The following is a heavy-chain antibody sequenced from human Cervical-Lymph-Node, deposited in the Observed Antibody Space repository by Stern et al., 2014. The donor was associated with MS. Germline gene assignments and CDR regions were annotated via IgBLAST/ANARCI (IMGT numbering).Heavy chain of an antibody. CDR3: AIATTAFDI. V-gene: IGHV3-7*03. D-gene: IGHD1-14*01. J-gene: IGHJ3*02. CDR1: GFIFSSYW. CDR2: INQDGSEK. Sequence: VQLVESGGGLVQPGGSLRLSCAGSGFIFSSYWMSWVRQAPGKGLEWVANINQDGSEKYYVDSVKGRFTISRDNAKNSLYLQMNSLRGEDTAVYYCAIATTAFDIWGQGTMVTVSS.